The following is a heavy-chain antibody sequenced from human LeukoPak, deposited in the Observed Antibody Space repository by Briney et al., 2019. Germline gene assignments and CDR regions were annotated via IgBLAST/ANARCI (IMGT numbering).Heavy chain of an antibody. Sequence: GGSLRLSCAASGFTFSYYGMHWVRQAPGKGLEWVAIISNDGSNKNYADSVKGRFTISRDNSKSTLCLQMNSLRAEDTAVYYCAKQLGYCSDGSCYFPYWGQGTLVTVSS. CDR2: ISNDGSNK. V-gene: IGHV3-30*18. CDR3: AKQLGYCSDGSCYFPY. CDR1: GFTFSYYG. J-gene: IGHJ4*02. D-gene: IGHD2-15*01.